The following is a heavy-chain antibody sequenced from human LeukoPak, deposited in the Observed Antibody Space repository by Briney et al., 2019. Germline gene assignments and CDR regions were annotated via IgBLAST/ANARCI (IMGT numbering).Heavy chain of an antibody. CDR1: GYSVSSGYY. D-gene: IGHD2-2*01. Sequence: PSETLSLTCAVSGYSVSSGYYWGWIRQPPGKGLEWIGSIYHSGSTYYNPSLKSRVTISVDTSKNQFSLKLSSVTAADTAVYYCARMVPPMDVWGQGTTVTVSS. CDR3: ARMVPPMDV. V-gene: IGHV4-38-2*01. CDR2: IYHSGST. J-gene: IGHJ6*02.